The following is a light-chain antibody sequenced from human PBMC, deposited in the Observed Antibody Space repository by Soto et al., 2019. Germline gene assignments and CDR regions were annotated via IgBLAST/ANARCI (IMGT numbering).Light chain of an antibody. J-gene: IGKJ1*01. V-gene: IGKV1-6*01. CDR2: AAS. Sequence: TSLSATVGGRVTIPCRASQGIRDELGWYQQKAGKAPNLLISAASRLQSGVPSRFSGRGSGTDFTLTISSLQPEDFATYYCLQDYDYPRTFGQGTKVDIK. CDR3: LQDYDYPRT. CDR1: QGIRDE.